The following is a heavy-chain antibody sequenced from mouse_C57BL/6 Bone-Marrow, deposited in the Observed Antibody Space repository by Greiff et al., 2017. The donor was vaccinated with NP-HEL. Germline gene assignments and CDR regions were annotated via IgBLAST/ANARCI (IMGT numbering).Heavy chain of an antibody. CDR3: ARTAGSSLAWFAY. V-gene: IGHV1-42*01. J-gene: IGHJ3*01. CDR1: GYSFTGYY. Sequence: VQLKQSGPELVKPGASVKISCKASGYSFTGYYMNWVKQSPEKSLEWIGEINPSTGGTTYNQKFKAKATLTVDKSSSTAYMQLKSLTSEDSAVYYCARTAGSSLAWFAYWRQGTLVTVSA. D-gene: IGHD1-1*01. CDR2: INPSTGGT.